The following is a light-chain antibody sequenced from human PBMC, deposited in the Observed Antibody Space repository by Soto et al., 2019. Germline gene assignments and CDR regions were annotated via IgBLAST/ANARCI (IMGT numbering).Light chain of an antibody. V-gene: IGLV2-14*01. CDR3: SSYTSSSIWV. CDR1: SSDLGGYNY. CDR2: EVS. Sequence: QSALTQPASVSGSPGQSITISCTGSSSDLGGYNYVSWYQHYPGKAPKLMIYEVSNRPSGVSNRFSGSKSGNTASLTISGLQAEDEADYYCSSYTSSSIWVFGGGTKLTVL. J-gene: IGLJ3*02.